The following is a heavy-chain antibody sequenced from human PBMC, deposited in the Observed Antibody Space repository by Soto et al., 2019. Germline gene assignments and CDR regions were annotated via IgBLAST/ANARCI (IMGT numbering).Heavy chain of an antibody. CDR1: GYTFTSYG. CDR2: ISAYNGNT. D-gene: IGHD6-13*01. J-gene: IGHJ5*02. Sequence: QVQLVQSGAEVKKPGASVKVSCKASGYTFTSYGISWVRQAPGQGLEWMGWISAYNGNTHYAQKLQGRVTMTTDTSTSAAYMELRSPRSVDTAGYYCARGVQQLVPGAWLDPRGQGTLVTVCS. CDR3: ARGVQQLVPGAWLDP. V-gene: IGHV1-18*01.